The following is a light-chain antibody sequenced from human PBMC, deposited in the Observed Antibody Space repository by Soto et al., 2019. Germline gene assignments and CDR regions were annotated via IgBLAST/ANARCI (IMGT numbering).Light chain of an antibody. Sequence: QSALTQPASVSGSPGQSITISCTGTSSDVGSYNLVSWYQQHAGTAPKLMIYEGSKRPAGVSNCFSGSKSGNTASLTISGVQAEDEAEYYCCSYAGSSVAFGGGTKLTVL. V-gene: IGLV2-23*01. CDR1: SSDVGSYNL. J-gene: IGLJ2*01. CDR3: CSYAGSSVA. CDR2: EGS.